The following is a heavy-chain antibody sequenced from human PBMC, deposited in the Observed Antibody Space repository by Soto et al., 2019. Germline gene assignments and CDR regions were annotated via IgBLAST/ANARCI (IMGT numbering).Heavy chain of an antibody. CDR2: ISGSGGST. V-gene: IGHV3-23*01. Sequence: EVQLLESGGGLVQPGGSLRLSCAASGFTFSSYAMSWVRQAPGKGLEWVSAISGSGGSTYYADSVKGRFTISRDNSKNTLYLQMNSLRAEDTAVYYCAKGRARDARVGGLFDPWGQGTLVTVSS. CDR1: GFTFSSYA. CDR3: AKGRARDARVGGLFDP. D-gene: IGHD1-26*01. J-gene: IGHJ5*02.